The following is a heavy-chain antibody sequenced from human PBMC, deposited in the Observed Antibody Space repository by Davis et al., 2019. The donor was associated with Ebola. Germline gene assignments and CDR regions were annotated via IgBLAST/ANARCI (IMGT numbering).Heavy chain of an antibody. Sequence: AQSLTPACPPSGSTSSSYAMTCVRQAPGKGLEWVSAISGSGGSTYYADSVKGRFTISRDNSKNTLYLQMNSLRAEDTAVYYCAKDRGLWLEDVVDWGQGTLVTVSS. V-gene: IGHV3-23*01. CDR2: ISGSGGST. J-gene: IGHJ4*02. CDR3: AKDRGLWLEDVVD. CDR1: GSTSSSYA. D-gene: IGHD6-19*01.